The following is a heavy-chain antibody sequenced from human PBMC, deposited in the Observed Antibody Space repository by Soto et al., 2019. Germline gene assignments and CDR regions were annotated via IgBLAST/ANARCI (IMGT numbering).Heavy chain of an antibody. V-gene: IGHV4-31*03. J-gene: IGHJ3*02. CDR2: IYYSGRT. CDR3: ARDVRREMSDAFDI. CDR1: GGSISSGGYY. Sequence: QVQLQESGPGLVKPSQTLSLTCTVSGGSISSGGYYWSWIRQHPGKGLEWIGYIYYSGRTYYNPSLKSRLTISVDTSKTQFSLKLSSVTAADTAVYYCARDVRREMSDAFDIWGQGTMVTVSS. D-gene: IGHD2-8*01.